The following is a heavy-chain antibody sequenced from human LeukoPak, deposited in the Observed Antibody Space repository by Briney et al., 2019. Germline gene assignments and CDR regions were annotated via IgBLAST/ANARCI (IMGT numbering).Heavy chain of an antibody. CDR1: GFTFSNYW. V-gene: IGHV3-74*01. J-gene: IGHJ4*02. CDR2: ISSDGSST. D-gene: IGHD2-2*01. CDR3: AKDFIPYCSSTSCYYFDY. Sequence: GGSLRLSCAASGFTFSNYWMHWVRQAPGKGLVWVSRISSDGSSTNYADSVKGRFTISRDNAKNTLYLQMNSLRAEDTAVYYCAKDFIPYCSSTSCYYFDYWGQGTLVTVSS.